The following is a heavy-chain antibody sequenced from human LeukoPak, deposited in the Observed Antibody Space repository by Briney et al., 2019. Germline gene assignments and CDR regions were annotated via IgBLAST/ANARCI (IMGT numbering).Heavy chain of an antibody. D-gene: IGHD3-10*01. CDR2: IIPIFGTA. CDR1: GGTFSSYA. V-gene: IGHV1-69*13. Sequence: ASVKVSCKASGGTFSSYAISWVRQAPGQGLEWMGGIIPIFGTANYAQKFQGRVTITADESTSTAYMELSSLRSEDTAVYYCAKDPKRAGPELLWFGEVFYFDYWGQGTLVTVSS. CDR3: AKDPKRAGPELLWFGEVFYFDY. J-gene: IGHJ4*02.